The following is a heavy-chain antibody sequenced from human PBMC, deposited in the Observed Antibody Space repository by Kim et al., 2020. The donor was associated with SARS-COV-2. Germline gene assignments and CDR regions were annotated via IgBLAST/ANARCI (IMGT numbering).Heavy chain of an antibody. V-gene: IGHV4-34*01. D-gene: IGHD3-9*01. CDR2: INHSGST. J-gene: IGHJ5*02. Sequence: SETLSLTCAVYGGSFSGYYWSWIRQPPGKGLEWIGEINHSGSTNYNPSLKSRVTISVDTSKNKFSLKLSSVTAADTAVYYCARKGFDILTGYYGWFDPWG. CDR1: GGSFSGYY. CDR3: ARKGFDILTGYYGWFDP.